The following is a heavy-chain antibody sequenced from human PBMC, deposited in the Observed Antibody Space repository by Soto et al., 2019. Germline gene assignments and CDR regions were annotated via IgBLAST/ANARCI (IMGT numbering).Heavy chain of an antibody. CDR3: AREEGLLIWFAP. CDR1: GFTFSSYS. V-gene: IGHV3-48*01. Sequence: EVQLVESGGGLVQPGGSLRLSCAASGFTFSSYSMNWVRQAPGKGLEWVSYISSSSSTIYYADSVKGRITISRDNAKHSPYLQMNRLRAADTAVYYCAREEGLLIWFAPWGQGTLVTVSS. D-gene: IGHD2-15*01. J-gene: IGHJ5*02. CDR2: ISSSSSTI.